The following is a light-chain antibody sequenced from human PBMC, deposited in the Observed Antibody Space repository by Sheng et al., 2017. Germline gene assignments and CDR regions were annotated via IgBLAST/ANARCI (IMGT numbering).Light chain of an antibody. V-gene: IGKV4-1*01. Sequence: DIVMTQSPDSLAVSLGERATINCKSSQSVLYSSNNKNYLVWYQQKSGQPPKLLIYWASTPGNPGSLTASVAAGLGQIFTLTISSLQAEDVAVYYCQQFYSTPTFGQGTKVEIK. CDR3: QQFYSTPT. CDR1: QSVLYSSNNKNY. CDR2: WAS. J-gene: IGKJ1*01.